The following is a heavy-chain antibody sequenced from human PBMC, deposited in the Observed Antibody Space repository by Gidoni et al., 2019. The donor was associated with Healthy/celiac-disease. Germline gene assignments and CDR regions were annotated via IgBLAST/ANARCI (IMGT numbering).Heavy chain of an antibody. J-gene: IGHJ4*02. CDR2: MNPNSGNT. CDR3: AVAAAGYFDY. Sequence: VPLVQSGAEVQKPGSSVKVSCKASGYTFTSYAINRVRQATGEGLEWMGWMNPNSGNTGYAQKFQGRVTKTRNTSRSTTYMELSSLRSEDTAVYYCAVAAAGYFDYWGQGTLVTVSS. V-gene: IGHV1-8*01. D-gene: IGHD6-13*01. CDR1: GYTFTSYA.